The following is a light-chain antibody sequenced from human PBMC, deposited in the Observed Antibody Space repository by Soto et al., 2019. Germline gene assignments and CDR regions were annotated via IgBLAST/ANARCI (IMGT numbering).Light chain of an antibody. V-gene: IGKV1-5*03. J-gene: IGKJ5*01. CDR3: QQYNSYSWIT. CDR2: KAS. CDR1: QTISSW. Sequence: DIQMTQSPSTLSGSVGDRVAITCRASQTISSWLAWYQQKPGKAPKLLIYKASTLKSGVPSRFSGSGSGTEFTLTISSLQPDDFATYYCQQYNSYSWITFGQGTRLEIK.